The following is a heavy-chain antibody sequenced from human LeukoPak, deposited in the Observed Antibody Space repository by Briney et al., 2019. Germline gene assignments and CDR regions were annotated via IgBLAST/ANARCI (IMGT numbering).Heavy chain of an antibody. J-gene: IGHJ3*02. Sequence: ASVKVSCKASGYTFTTYFLHWVRQAPGQGLEWMGIIDPSSGGSTSAQRFQVRVTMTRDMSTSTVYMELSSLTSEDTAVYYCARPRYTNSQDAFDIWGQGTMVTVSS. V-gene: IGHV1-46*01. CDR2: IDPSSGGS. D-gene: IGHD3-9*01. CDR3: ARPRYTNSQDAFDI. CDR1: GYTFTTYF.